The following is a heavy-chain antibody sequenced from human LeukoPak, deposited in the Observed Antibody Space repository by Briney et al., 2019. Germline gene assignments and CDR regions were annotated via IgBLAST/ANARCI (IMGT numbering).Heavy chain of an antibody. J-gene: IGHJ4*02. CDR2: ISSSSSTI. V-gene: IGHV3-48*01. CDR3: ARDPPYCSGGSCYSDY. CDR1: GFTFSSYS. Sequence: PGGSLRLSCAASGFTFSSYSMNWVRQAPGKGLEWVSYISSSSSTIYYADSVKGRFTISRDNAKNSLYLQMNSLRAEDTAVYYCARDPPYCSGGSCYSDYWGQGTLVTVSS. D-gene: IGHD2-15*01.